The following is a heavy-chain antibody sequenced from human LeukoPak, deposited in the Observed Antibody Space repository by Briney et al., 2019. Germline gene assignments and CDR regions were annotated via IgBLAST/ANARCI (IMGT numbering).Heavy chain of an antibody. CDR3: ARHKRCGGDCRNFDY. D-gene: IGHD2-21*02. CDR1: GGSISSSSYY. J-gene: IGHJ4*02. V-gene: IGHV4-39*01. Sequence: PSETLSLTCTVSGGSISSSSYYWGWIRQPPGKGLEWIGSIYYSGSTNYNPSLKGRVTISVDTSKNQFSLKLSSVTAADTAVYYCARHKRCGGDCRNFDYWGQGTLVTVSS. CDR2: IYYSGST.